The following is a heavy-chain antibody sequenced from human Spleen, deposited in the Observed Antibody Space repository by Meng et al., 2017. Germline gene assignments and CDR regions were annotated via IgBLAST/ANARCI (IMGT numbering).Heavy chain of an antibody. CDR1: GGSISSVH. CDR3: ARDGSGYDSDAFDI. Sequence: SETLSLTCTVSGGSISSVHWNWIRQPAGKGLEWIGRIYSNGNSNYNPSLKSRVTMSVDTPNNQVSLRLNSVTAADTAVDYWARDGSGYDSDAFDIWGQGTLVTVSS. V-gene: IGHV4-4*07. CDR2: IYSNGNS. J-gene: IGHJ3*02. D-gene: IGHD3-22*01.